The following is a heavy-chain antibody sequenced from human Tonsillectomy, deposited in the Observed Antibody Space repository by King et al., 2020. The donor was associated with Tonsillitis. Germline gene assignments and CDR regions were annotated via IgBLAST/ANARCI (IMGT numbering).Heavy chain of an antibody. V-gene: IGHV3-53*01. CDR1: GFTVSSNY. CDR2: LYSGGST. CDR3: SRGKWELSSRFYYYYGMDV. J-gene: IGHJ6*02. Sequence: VQLVESGGGLIQPGGSLRLSCAASGFTVSSNYMSWVRQAPGKGLEWVSVLYSGGSTYYADSVKGRFTISRDKSKNMLYLQMNSLRAEDTAVYYCSRGKWELSSRFYYYYGMDVWGQGTTVTVSS. D-gene: IGHD1-26*01.